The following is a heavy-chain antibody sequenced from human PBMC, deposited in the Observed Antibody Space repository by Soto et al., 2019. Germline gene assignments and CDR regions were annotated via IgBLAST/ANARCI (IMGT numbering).Heavy chain of an antibody. Sequence: QVQLVRSGAEVKKPGASVKVSCKASGYSFISYGIHWVRQAPGQRLEWMGWINGGDGNTNYSQRFQGRVTLIRDTSAGTSYMELSSLRSEDTAVYYCATDYMRGVDYWGQGTVVTVSS. D-gene: IGHD3-10*01. CDR1: GYSFISYG. CDR2: INGGDGNT. V-gene: IGHV1-3*01. J-gene: IGHJ4*02. CDR3: ATDYMRGVDY.